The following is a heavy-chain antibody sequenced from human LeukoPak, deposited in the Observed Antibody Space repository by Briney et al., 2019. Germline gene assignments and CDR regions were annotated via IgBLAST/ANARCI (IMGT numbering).Heavy chain of an antibody. CDR1: GGSISSGGYY. D-gene: IGHD3-10*01. Sequence: SQTLSLTCTVSGGSISSGGYYWSWIRQHPGKGLEWIGYIYYSGSTYYNPSLKSRVTISVDTSKNQFSLKLSSVTAADTAVYYCGKEGEYYWGSGGGGFDYWGQGTLVTVSS. CDR3: GKEGEYYWGSGGGGFDY. J-gene: IGHJ4*02. V-gene: IGHV4-31*03. CDR2: IYYSGST.